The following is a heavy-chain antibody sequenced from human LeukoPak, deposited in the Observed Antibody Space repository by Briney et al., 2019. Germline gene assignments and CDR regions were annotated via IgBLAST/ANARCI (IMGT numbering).Heavy chain of an antibody. CDR3: ARHFVSYSYGSLDY. CDR2: IYYSGST. J-gene: IGHJ4*02. V-gene: IGHV4-39*01. CDR1: GGSISSSSYY. Sequence: SETLSLTCTVSGGSISSSSYYWGWIRQPPGKGLEWIGSIYYSGSTYYNPSLKSRVTISVDTSKNQFSLKLSSVTAADTAVYYCARHFVSYSYGSLDYWGQGTLVTVSS. D-gene: IGHD5-18*01.